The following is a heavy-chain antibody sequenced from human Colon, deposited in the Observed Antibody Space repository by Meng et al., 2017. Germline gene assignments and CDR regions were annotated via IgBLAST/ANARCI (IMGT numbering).Heavy chain of an antibody. Sequence: GQVQESGPGLWWPSDALSLTCTVSGASVSSDSHYWSWIRQSPGKGLEWIGYIYYTGNTNYNPSLASRVSMSLDTSKNHFSLHLTSVTAADTAIYYCARVNGDFDEAWFDPWGQGTLVTVSS. J-gene: IGHJ5*02. V-gene: IGHV4-61*03. CDR3: ARVNGDFDEAWFDP. CDR2: IYYTGNT. CDR1: GASVSSDSHY. D-gene: IGHD4-17*01.